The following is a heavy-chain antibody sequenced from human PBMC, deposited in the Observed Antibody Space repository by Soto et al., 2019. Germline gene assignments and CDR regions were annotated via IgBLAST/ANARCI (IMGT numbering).Heavy chain of an antibody. D-gene: IGHD3-3*01. CDR1: GFTFSSYW. Sequence: PGGSLRLSCAPSGFTFSSYWMSWVRQAPGKGLERVANIKQDGSEKYYVDSVKGRFTISRDNAKNSLYLQMNSLRAEVSAVYYCARDLYDFWSGYYDRGRYIPPFDYWGQGTLVNVSS. V-gene: IGHV3-7*01. J-gene: IGHJ4*02. CDR3: ARDLYDFWSGYYDRGRYIPPFDY. CDR2: IKQDGSEK.